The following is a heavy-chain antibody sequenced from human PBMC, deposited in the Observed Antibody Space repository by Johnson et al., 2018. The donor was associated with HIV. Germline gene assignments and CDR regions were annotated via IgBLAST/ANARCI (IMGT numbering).Heavy chain of an antibody. D-gene: IGHD7-27*01. V-gene: IGHV3-30*04. J-gene: IGHJ3*02. CDR3: ARDKANWGPSRDVSAFDI. Sequence: HVQLVESGGGVVQPGRSLRLSCAASGFTFSSYAMHWVRQAPGKGLEWVAVISYDGSNKYYADSVKGRFTISRDNSKNTLYLQMNSLRAEDTAVYYCARDKANWGPSRDVSAFDIWGQGTMVTVSS. CDR2: ISYDGSNK. CDR1: GFTFSSYA.